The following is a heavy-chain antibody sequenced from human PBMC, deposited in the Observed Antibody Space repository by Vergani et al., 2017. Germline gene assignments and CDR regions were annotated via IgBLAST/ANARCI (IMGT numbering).Heavy chain of an antibody. Sequence: QVQLEESGPGLVKPSETLSLTCAVSGYSISSGYYWGWIRQPPGKGLEWIGSIYHSGSTYYNPSLKSRVTISVDTSKNQFSLTLRSVTAADTAVYHCGSLDGSLRENWGQGTLVTVSS. CDR2: IYHSGST. D-gene: IGHD1-26*01. CDR3: GSLDGSLREN. V-gene: IGHV4-38-2*01. J-gene: IGHJ4*02. CDR1: GYSISSGYY.